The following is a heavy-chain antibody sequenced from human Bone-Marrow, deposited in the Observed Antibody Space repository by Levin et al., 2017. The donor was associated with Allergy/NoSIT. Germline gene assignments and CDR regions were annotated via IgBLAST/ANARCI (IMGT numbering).Heavy chain of an antibody. CDR3: ARGHANGDYFDF. J-gene: IGHJ4*02. Sequence: SCTVSGDSFSNGAYYWTWIRQHPGKGLEWIAYIYYSGNTYYNPPLESRITISVDRSKRHFSLKLSSVTAADTAMYYCARGHANGDYFDFWGQGTLVTVSS. CDR1: GDSFSNGAYY. D-gene: IGHD4-17*01. V-gene: IGHV4-31*02. CDR2: IYYSGNT.